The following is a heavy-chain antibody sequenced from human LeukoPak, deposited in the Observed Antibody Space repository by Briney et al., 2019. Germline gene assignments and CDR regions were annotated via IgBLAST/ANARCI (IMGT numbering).Heavy chain of an antibody. CDR2: IYYSGST. D-gene: IGHD3-9*01. Sequence: SETLSLTCTVSGGSISSGDYYWSWIRQPPGKGLEWMGYIYYSGSTYYNPSLKSRVTISVDTSKNQFSLKLSSVTAPDTAVYYCARGRGYYDILTGSFAYYYGMDVWGQGTTVTVSS. CDR3: ARGRGYYDILTGSFAYYYGMDV. CDR1: GGSISSGDYY. V-gene: IGHV4-30-4*01. J-gene: IGHJ6*02.